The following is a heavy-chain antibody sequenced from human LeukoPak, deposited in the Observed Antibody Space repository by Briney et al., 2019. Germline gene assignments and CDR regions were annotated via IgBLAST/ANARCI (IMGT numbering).Heavy chain of an antibody. V-gene: IGHV4-39*01. CDR2: IQNIVTN. CDR1: GRSLSTICYY. CDR3: ARIIGYCSDFSFPGWGP. D-gene: IGHD2-15*01. Sequence: PADTLSLICSVSGRSLSTICYYGASSRQTPGRGLEWIENIQNIVTNFYYPSLRSRVTMYVGTSKNEVSLNLCSLTAADTAVYYCARIIGYCSDFSFPGWGPWGQGTLVTVSS. J-gene: IGHJ5*02.